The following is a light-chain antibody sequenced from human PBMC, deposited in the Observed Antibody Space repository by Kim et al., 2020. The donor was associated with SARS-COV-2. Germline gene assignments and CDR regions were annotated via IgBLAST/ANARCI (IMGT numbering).Light chain of an antibody. J-gene: IGKJ1*01. CDR2: AAS. CDR1: QSVSIN. Sequence: EIVMSQSPATLSVSPGERVTLSRRASQSVSINLAWYQQKPGQAPRLLISAASSRATGIPARFSGSGSGTEFTLTISSLQSEDFAVYYCQQYNTWPRTFGQGTKVDIK. V-gene: IGKV3-15*01. CDR3: QQYNTWPRT.